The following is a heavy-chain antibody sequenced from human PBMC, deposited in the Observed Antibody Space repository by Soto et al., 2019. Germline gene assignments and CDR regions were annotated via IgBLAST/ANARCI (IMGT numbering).Heavy chain of an antibody. J-gene: IGHJ6*02. Sequence: VQLVESGGGVVQPGRSLRLSCAASGFRFSSYSMNWVRQAPGKGLEWVSSISSSSSYIYYADSVKGRFTISRDNAKNSLYLQMNSLRAEDTAVYYCARGIHYGSGARVGMDVWGQGTTVTVSS. V-gene: IGHV3-21*01. CDR1: GFRFSSYS. CDR2: ISSSSSYI. D-gene: IGHD3-10*01. CDR3: ARGIHYGSGARVGMDV.